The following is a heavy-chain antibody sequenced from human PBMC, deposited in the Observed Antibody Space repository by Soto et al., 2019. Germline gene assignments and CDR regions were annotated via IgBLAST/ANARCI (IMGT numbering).Heavy chain of an antibody. CDR2: ISGSGGST. CDR1: GFTFSDYA. D-gene: IGHD3-10*01. Sequence: GGSLRLSCAASGFTFSDYAMSWVRQAPGKGLKWVSAISGSGGSTYYAGSVKGRFTISRDNSKNTVYLQMKGLRAEDTAVYYCEKGRSGWFGDGMDVWGQGTTVTVSS. CDR3: EKGRSGWFGDGMDV. J-gene: IGHJ6*02. V-gene: IGHV3-23*01.